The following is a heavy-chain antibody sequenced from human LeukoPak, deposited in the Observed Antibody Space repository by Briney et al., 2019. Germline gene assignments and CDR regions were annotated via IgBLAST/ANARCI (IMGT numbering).Heavy chain of an antibody. CDR1: GYTFTGYY. CDR3: ARDNGGYSYGFFYYYYYGMDV. J-gene: IGHJ6*02. CDR2: INPNSGGT. D-gene: IGHD5-18*01. Sequence: ASVKVSCKASGYTFTGYYMHWVRQAPGQRLEWMGWINPNSGGTNYAQKFQGRVTMTRDTSISTAYMELSRLRSDDTAVYYCARDNGGYSYGFFYYYYYGMDVWGQGTTVTVSS. V-gene: IGHV1-2*02.